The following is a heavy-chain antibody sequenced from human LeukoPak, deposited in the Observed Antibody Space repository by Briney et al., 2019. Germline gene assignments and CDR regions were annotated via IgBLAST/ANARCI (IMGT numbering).Heavy chain of an antibody. Sequence: GGALRLSCSASGFNFNNYAMHWVRQAPGKGLEWVALLSNAGTYTPYADSVKGRFTISRDNSRNTLYLQMNGLRTEDTAVYFCAREYGGGVCYSGFDFWGQGALVTVSS. V-gene: IGHV3-30-3*01. CDR1: GFNFNNYA. CDR2: LSNAGTYT. J-gene: IGHJ4*02. CDR3: AREYGGGVCYSGFDF. D-gene: IGHD2-21*02.